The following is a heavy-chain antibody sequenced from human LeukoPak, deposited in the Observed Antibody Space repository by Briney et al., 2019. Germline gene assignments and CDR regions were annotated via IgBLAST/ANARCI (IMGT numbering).Heavy chain of an antibody. CDR1: AFTFSSYE. CDR2: ISSSGSTI. D-gene: IGHD4-17*01. CDR3: ARSGYGDYALSVAFDI. J-gene: IGHJ3*02. Sequence: VGSLRLSCAASAFTFSSYEMNWVRQAPGKGLEWVSYISSSGSTIYYADSVKGRFTISRDNAKNSLYLQMNSLIAEDTAVYYCARSGYGDYALSVAFDICGQGTMVTVSS. V-gene: IGHV3-48*03.